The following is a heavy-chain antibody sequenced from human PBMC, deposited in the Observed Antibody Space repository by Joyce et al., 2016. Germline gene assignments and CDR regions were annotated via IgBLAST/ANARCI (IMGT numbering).Heavy chain of an antibody. D-gene: IGHD3-10*01. Sequence: QVQLVQSGAEAKKPGSSVKLSCRASGGTLGTYAITWVRQAPGQGLEWVGGTIPFFGAPNYAQKFQDRVTFSADEATRTAYMDLTSLRSEDTAIYYCAMISMVQGVIFHWFDPWGQGTLVTVSS. J-gene: IGHJ5*02. CDR3: AMISMVQGVIFHWFDP. CDR1: GGTLGTYA. V-gene: IGHV1-69*01. CDR2: TIPFFGAP.